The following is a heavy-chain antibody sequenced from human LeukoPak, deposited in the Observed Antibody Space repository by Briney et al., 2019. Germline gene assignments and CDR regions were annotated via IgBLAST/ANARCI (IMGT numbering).Heavy chain of an antibody. CDR2: ISYDGSNK. CDR1: GFTVSSNY. V-gene: IGHV3-30-3*01. J-gene: IGHJ6*02. CDR3: ARGALYYGMDV. Sequence: AGGSLRLSCAASGFTVSSNYMSWVRQAPGKGLEWVAVISYDGSNKYYADSVKGRFTISRDNSKNTLYLQMNSLRAEDTAVYYCARGALYYGMDVWGQGTTVTVSS.